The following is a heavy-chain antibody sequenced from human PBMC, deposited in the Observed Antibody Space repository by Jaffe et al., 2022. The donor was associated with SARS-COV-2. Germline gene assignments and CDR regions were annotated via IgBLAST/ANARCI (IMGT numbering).Heavy chain of an antibody. CDR3: ARAGWYCSSTSCSGRETMPDY. CDR1: GDSVSSNSAA. J-gene: IGHJ4*02. D-gene: IGHD2-2*01. CDR2: TYYRSKWYN. V-gene: IGHV6-1*01. Sequence: QVQLQQSGPGLVKPSQTLSLTCAISGDSVSSNSAAWNWIRQSPSRGLEWLGRTYYRSKWYNDYAVSVKSRITINPDTSKNQFSLQLNSVTPEDTAVYYCARAGWYCSSTSCSGRETMPDYWGQGTLVTVSS.